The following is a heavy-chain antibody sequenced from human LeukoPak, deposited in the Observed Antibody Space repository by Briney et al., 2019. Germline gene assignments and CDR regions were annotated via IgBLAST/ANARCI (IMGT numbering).Heavy chain of an antibody. J-gene: IGHJ3*02. Sequence: PSETLSLTCTVSGGSISSSSYYWGWIRQPPGKGLEWIGSIYYSGSTYYNPSLKSRVTISVDTSKNQFSLKLSPVTAADTAVYYCARGRQYYYDSSGYPGNDAFDIWGQGTMVTVSS. CDR3: ARGRQYYYDSSGYPGNDAFDI. CDR1: GGSISSSSYY. V-gene: IGHV4-39*07. CDR2: IYYSGST. D-gene: IGHD3-22*01.